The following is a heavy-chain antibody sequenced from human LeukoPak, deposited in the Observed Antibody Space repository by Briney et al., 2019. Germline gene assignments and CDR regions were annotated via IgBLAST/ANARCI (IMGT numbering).Heavy chain of an antibody. J-gene: IGHJ6*02. CDR3: AKDTTYSNYDGMDV. CDR1: GFTFRMYS. V-gene: IGHV3-9*01. D-gene: IGHD4-11*01. Sequence: GGSLRLSCAASGFTFRMYSLNWVRQAPGKGLEWVSGISWNSGSIGYADSVKGRFTISRDNAKNSLYLQMNSLRAEDTALYYCAKDTTYSNYDGMDVWGQGTTVTVSS. CDR2: ISWNSGSI.